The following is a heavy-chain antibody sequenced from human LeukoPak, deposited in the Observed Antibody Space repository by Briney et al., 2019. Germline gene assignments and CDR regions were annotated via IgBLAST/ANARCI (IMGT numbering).Heavy chain of an antibody. V-gene: IGHV4-59*08. D-gene: IGHD1-1*01. CDR2: TYYSGST. CDR3: ARHGTTRAHYYFDY. CDR1: GGSISSYY. Sequence: SETLSPTCTVSGGSISSYYWSWIRQPPGKGLEWIGYTYYSGSTNYNPSLKSRVTISVDTSKNQFSLKLSSVTAADTAVYYCARHGTTRAHYYFDYWGQGTLVTVSS. J-gene: IGHJ4*02.